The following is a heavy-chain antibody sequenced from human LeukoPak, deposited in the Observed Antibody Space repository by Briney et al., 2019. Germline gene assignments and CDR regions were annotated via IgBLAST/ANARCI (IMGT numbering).Heavy chain of an antibody. Sequence: GGSLRLSCADSVFTFDDYAMHWVRQAPGKGLEWVAVISYDGSNKYYADSVKGRFTISRDNSKNTLYLQMNSLRAEDTAVYYCAREYSSGWPLPRGYYYYGMDVWGQGTTVTVSS. CDR3: AREYSSGWPLPRGYYYYGMDV. J-gene: IGHJ6*02. CDR1: VFTFDDYA. D-gene: IGHD6-19*01. CDR2: ISYDGSNK. V-gene: IGHV3-30-3*01.